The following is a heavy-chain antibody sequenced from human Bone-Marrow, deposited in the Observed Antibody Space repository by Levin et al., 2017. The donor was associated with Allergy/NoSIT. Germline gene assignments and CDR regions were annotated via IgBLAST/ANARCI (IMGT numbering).Heavy chain of an antibody. CDR2: IYWDDDK. CDR1: GFSLSSNGVG. D-gene: IGHD3-10*01. Sequence: KSSGPTLVKPTQTLTLTCTFSGFSLSSNGVGVGWIRQAPGKALEWLALIYWDDDKRYRPSLKSRLNITKDTSKNQVVLTMTNMAPVDTGTYYCAHHKFWFGEFPFDFWGRGSLVTVSS. V-gene: IGHV2-5*02. CDR3: AHHKFWFGEFPFDF. J-gene: IGHJ4*02.